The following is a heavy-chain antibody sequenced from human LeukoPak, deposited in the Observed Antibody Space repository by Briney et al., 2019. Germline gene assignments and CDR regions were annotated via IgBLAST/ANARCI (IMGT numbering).Heavy chain of an antibody. CDR2: INHSGST. CDR1: GGSFSGYY. V-gene: IGHV4-34*01. Sequence: SETLSLTCAVYGGSFSGYYWSWIRQPPGKGLEWIGEINHSGSTNYNPSLKSRVTISVDTSKNQFSLKLSSVTAADTAVYYCARRLGYCSSTSCRGRFDPWGQGTLVTVSS. CDR3: ARRLGYCSSTSCRGRFDP. J-gene: IGHJ5*02. D-gene: IGHD2-2*01.